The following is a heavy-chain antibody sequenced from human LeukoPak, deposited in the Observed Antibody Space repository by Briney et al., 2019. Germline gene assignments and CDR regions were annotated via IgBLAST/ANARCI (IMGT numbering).Heavy chain of an antibody. Sequence: SETLSLTCTVSGGSINSHYWSWIRQPPGKGLEWIGYIYYSGSTNYNPSLKSRVTISVDTSKNQFSLKLSSVTAADTAVYYCARAPAFAYCGGDCYLDYWGQGTLVTVSS. CDR2: IYYSGST. J-gene: IGHJ4*02. V-gene: IGHV4-59*11. CDR3: ARAPAFAYCGGDCYLDY. CDR1: GGSINSHY. D-gene: IGHD2-21*01.